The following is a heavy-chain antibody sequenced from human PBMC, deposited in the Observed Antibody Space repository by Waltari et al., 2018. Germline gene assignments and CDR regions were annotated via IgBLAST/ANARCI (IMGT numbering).Heavy chain of an antibody. CDR3: ARGRMAARPRNNWFDP. CDR2: INHSGST. CDR1: GGSFSGYY. V-gene: IGHV4-34*01. J-gene: IGHJ5*02. D-gene: IGHD6-6*01. Sequence: QVQLQQWGAGLLKPSETLSLTCAVYGGSFSGYYWSWIRQPPGKGLEWIGEINHSGSTNYNPSLKSRVTISVDTSKNQFSLKLSSVTAADTAVYYCARGRMAARPRNNWFDPWGQGTLVTVSS.